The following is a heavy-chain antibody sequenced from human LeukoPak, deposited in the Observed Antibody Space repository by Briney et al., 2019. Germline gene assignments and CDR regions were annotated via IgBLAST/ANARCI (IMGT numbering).Heavy chain of an antibody. CDR3: ARGPRSDYSSGWYFFDY. Sequence: GASVKVSCKASGYNFLDYYMHWVRQAPGQGLEWMGWINPDSGGTRYPQNFQGRVTLARDTSTSTAYMELSRLRFDDTAVYYCARGPRSDYSSGWYFFDYWGPGMLITVSS. J-gene: IGHJ4*02. CDR1: GYNFLDYY. D-gene: IGHD6-19*01. V-gene: IGHV1-2*02. CDR2: INPDSGGT.